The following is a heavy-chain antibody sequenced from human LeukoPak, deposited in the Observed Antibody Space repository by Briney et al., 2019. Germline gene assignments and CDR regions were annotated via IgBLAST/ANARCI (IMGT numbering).Heavy chain of an antibody. CDR2: ISSSSSYI. D-gene: IGHD3-10*01. CDR1: GFTFSSYS. CDR3: ARSANPPLLWFGESDY. J-gene: IGHJ4*02. Sequence: GGSLRLSCAASGFTFSSYSMNWVRQAPGKGLERVSSISSSSSYIYYADSVKGRFTISRDNAKNSLYLQMNSLRAEDTAVYYCARSANPPLLWFGESDYWGQGTLVTVSS. V-gene: IGHV3-21*01.